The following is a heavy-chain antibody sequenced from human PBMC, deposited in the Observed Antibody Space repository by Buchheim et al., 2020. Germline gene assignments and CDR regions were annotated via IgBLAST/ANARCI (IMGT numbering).Heavy chain of an antibody. J-gene: IGHJ4*02. D-gene: IGHD6-13*01. Sequence: EVQLVESGGGLVQPGGSLRLSCAASGFTFSSYSMNWVRQAPGKGLEWVSYISSSSSTIYYAESVKGRFTISRDNAKNSLYLQMNSLRAEDTAVYYCASSIAAAGRDIDYWGQGTL. CDR2: ISSSSSTI. V-gene: IGHV3-48*04. CDR3: ASSIAAAGRDIDY. CDR1: GFTFSSYS.